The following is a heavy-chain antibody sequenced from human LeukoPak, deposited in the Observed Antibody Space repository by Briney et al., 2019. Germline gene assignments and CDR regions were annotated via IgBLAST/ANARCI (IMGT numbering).Heavy chain of an antibody. CDR2: ISSSGSTK. V-gene: IGHV3-48*03. D-gene: IGHD3-10*01. Sequence: PGGSLRLSCAASGFIFSTYEMNWVRQAPGKGLEWVSYISSSGSTKYYADSVKGRFTISRDTTQNSLFLQMNSLRAEDTALYYRARERTPKHYYGSGTYDRYFDHWGQGTLVTVSS. CDR3: ARERTPKHYYGSGTYDRYFDH. J-gene: IGHJ4*02. CDR1: GFIFSTYE.